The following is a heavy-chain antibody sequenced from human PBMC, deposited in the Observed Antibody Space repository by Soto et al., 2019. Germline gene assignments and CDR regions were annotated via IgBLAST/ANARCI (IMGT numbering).Heavy chain of an antibody. D-gene: IGHD1-26*01. J-gene: IGHJ4*02. V-gene: IGHV3-23*01. CDR1: GFTFSDYA. CDR2: ISSGGGSP. CDR3: AKGDGRIVPRHFDY. Sequence: GGSLRLSCAASGFTFSDYAMSWVRQAPGKGLEWVSSISSGGGSPYYADSVKGRFTISRNNSKNTLFLQMNSLRAEDTAVYYCAKGDGRIVPRHFDYWGQGILVTVSS.